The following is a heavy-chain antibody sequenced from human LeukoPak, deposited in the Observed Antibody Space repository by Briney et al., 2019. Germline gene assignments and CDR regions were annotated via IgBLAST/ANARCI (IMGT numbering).Heavy chain of an antibody. Sequence: ASVKVSCKASGYTFTGYHMHWVRQAPGQGLEWMGWIYPNSGGTNYVQRFQGRVTMTRDTSISTAYMELSRLISDDTAVYYCARDRGSYFSDAFDIWGQGTMVTVSS. CDR1: GYTFTGYH. J-gene: IGHJ3*02. CDR2: IYPNSGGT. D-gene: IGHD1-26*01. CDR3: ARDRGSYFSDAFDI. V-gene: IGHV1-2*02.